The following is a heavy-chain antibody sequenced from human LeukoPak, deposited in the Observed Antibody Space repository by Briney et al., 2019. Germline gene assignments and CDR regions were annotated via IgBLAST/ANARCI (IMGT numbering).Heavy chain of an antibody. V-gene: IGHV3-23*01. D-gene: IGHD3-22*01. CDR1: GVTFSSYA. J-gene: IGHJ4*02. Sequence: GGSLRLSCAASGVTFSSYAMSWVRQAPGKGLEWVSAISGSGGSTYYADSVKGRFTISRDNSKNTLYLQMNSLRAEDTAVYYCAREYYYDSSGYCFVYWGQGTLVTVSS. CDR3: AREYYYDSSGYCFVY. CDR2: ISGSGGST.